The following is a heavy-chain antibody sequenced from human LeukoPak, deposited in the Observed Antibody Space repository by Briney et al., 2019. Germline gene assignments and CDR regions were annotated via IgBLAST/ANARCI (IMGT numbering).Heavy chain of an antibody. CDR2: IIPIFGTA. J-gene: IGHJ4*02. CDR1: GGTFSSYA. CDR3: ARDSSRLGELDY. Sequence: SVKVSCEASGGTFSSYAISWVRQAPGQGLEWMGGIIPIFGTANYAQKFQGRVTVTADKSTSTAYMELSSLRSEDTAVYYCARDSSRLGELDYWGQGTLVTVSS. V-gene: IGHV1-69*06. D-gene: IGHD3-16*01.